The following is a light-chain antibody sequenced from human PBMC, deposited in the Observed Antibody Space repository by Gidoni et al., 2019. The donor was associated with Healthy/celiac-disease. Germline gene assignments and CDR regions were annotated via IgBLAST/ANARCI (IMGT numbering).Light chain of an antibody. J-gene: IGKJ1*01. CDR3: LQDYNFPWT. CDR2: ASS. V-gene: IGKV1-6*01. CDR1: QGIRND. Sequence: AIQMTQSPSSLSASVGDRVTITCRASQGIRNDLGLYQQKPGKAPKLLIYASSSLQSGVPSRFSGSGSCTDFTLTISSLQPEDFATYYCLQDYNFPWTFGQGTKVEIK.